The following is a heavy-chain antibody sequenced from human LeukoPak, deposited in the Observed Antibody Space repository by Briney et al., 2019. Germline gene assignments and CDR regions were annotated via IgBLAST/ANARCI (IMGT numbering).Heavy chain of an antibody. D-gene: IGHD6-19*01. J-gene: IGHJ1*01. CDR2: IKQDGSEK. V-gene: IGHV3-7*01. Sequence: GGSLRLSCEASGLTFNKYWMTWVRQAPGKGLEWVANIKQDGSEKNYVDSVKGRFTISRDNAKNSLSLRMNSLSAEDTVVYYCATGYSSGWYFYFQHWGQGSLVSVSS. CDR3: ATGYSSGWYFYFQH. CDR1: GLTFNKYW.